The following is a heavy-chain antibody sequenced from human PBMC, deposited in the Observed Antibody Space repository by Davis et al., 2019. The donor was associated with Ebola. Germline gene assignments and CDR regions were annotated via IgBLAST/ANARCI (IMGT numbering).Heavy chain of an antibody. CDR2: ISAYNGDT. CDR3: ARAQFPTTSDH. D-gene: IGHD1-1*01. CDR1: GYTFTSYG. J-gene: IGHJ4*02. V-gene: IGHV1-18*04. Sequence: ASVKVSCKASGYTFTSYGLSWVRQAPGQGLEWMGWISAYNGDTRIAQTFKGRVTMTTDTSTSTAYMEVGSLRSDDTAVYYCARAQFPTTSDHWGQGTLVTVSS.